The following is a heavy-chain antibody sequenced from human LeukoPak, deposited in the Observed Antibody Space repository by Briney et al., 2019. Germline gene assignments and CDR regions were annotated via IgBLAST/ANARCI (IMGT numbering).Heavy chain of an antibody. Sequence: GGSLRLSCAASAFTFSSYAMHWVRQAPGKGLEWVAVISYDGSNKYYADSVKGRFTISRDNSKNTLYLQMNSLRAEDTAVYYCARDPGYCSGGSCYLYFDYWGQGTLVTVSS. J-gene: IGHJ4*02. CDR2: ISYDGSNK. CDR1: AFTFSSYA. CDR3: ARDPGYCSGGSCYLYFDY. D-gene: IGHD2-15*01. V-gene: IGHV3-30-3*01.